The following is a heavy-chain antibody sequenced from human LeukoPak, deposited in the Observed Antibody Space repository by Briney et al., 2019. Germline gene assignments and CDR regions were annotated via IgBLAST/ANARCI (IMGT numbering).Heavy chain of an antibody. CDR2: ISSSGSTI. CDR3: VNFWSGPDAVY. D-gene: IGHD3-3*01. CDR1: GFTFSSYE. J-gene: IGHJ4*02. Sequence: PGGSLRLSCAASGFTFSSYEMNWVRQAPGKGLEWVSYISSSGSTIYYADSVKGRFTISRGNAKSTVYLQMNSLRGEDTAVYYCVNFWSGPDAVYWGQGTLVTVSS. V-gene: IGHV3-48*03.